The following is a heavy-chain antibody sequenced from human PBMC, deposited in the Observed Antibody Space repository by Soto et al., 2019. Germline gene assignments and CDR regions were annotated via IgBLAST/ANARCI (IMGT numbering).Heavy chain of an antibody. V-gene: IGHV3-30*03. CDR3: ATTVTTSYSDWYYYYGMDV. D-gene: IGHD4-4*01. Sequence: QVQLVESGGGVVQPGRSLRLSCAASGFTFSSYGMHWVRQAPGKGLEWVAVISYDGSNKYYADSVKGRFTISRDNSKNTLYLQMNSLRAEDTAVYYCATTVTTSYSDWYYYYGMDVW. CDR2: ISYDGSNK. CDR1: GFTFSSYG. J-gene: IGHJ6*01.